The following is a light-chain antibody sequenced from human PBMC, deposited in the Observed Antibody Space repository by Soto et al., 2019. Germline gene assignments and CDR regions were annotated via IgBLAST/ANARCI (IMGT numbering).Light chain of an antibody. V-gene: IGKV1-27*01. CDR2: AAS. CDR1: QDITKF. J-gene: IGKJ1*01. Sequence: DIQMTQSPSSLSASLGDSVTITCRASQDITKFLAWYQQRPGEVPKVLIYAASSLRPGVPTRFSGNGSGTDFTFTINSLQPEDVATYYCQKYDRATATFGQWTKV. CDR3: QKYDRATAT.